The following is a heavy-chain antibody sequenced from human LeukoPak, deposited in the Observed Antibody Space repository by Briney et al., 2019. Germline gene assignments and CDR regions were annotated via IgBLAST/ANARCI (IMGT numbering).Heavy chain of an antibody. CDR3: ARYCSGGRCYSGLGY. V-gene: IGHV3-23*01. J-gene: IGHJ4*02. CDR2: ITDGT. Sequence: GGSLRLSCAASEFIISNYAMTWVRQAPGKGLEWVSAITDGTYYADSVKGRFTISRDNSKNMLYLQMNSLRAEDTAVYYCARYCSGGRCYSGLGYWGQGTLVTVSS. D-gene: IGHD2-15*01. CDR1: EFIISNYA.